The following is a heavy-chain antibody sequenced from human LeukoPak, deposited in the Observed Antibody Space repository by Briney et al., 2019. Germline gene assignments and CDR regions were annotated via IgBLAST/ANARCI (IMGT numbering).Heavy chain of an antibody. D-gene: IGHD6-13*01. J-gene: IGHJ3*02. CDR2: ISISSSSA. Sequence: GGSLRLSCADSGFTFSSHAMNWVRQAPGKGLEWVSYISISSSSAYYADSVKGRFTISRDNAKNSLYLQMNSLRAEDTAIYYCARDNLAAAGDDNFDIWGQGTMVTVSS. CDR3: ARDNLAAAGDDNFDI. CDR1: GFTFSSHA. V-gene: IGHV3-48*04.